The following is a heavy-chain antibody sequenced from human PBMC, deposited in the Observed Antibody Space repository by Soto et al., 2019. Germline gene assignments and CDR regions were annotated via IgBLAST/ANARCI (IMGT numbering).Heavy chain of an antibody. V-gene: IGHV4-30-2*01. CDR3: ARGDKNNDYYFDH. CDR2: MYNSGGS. J-gene: IGHJ4*02. Sequence: ASETLSLTCVVSGASISSGDYAWNWVRQPQGSGREWLGYMYNSGGSSYNPTLKRRVSISLDMYKNHFSLRRGSVRAADAALYFWARGDKNNDYYFDHWGQGTLVTVSS. D-gene: IGHD3-16*01. CDR1: GASISSGDYA.